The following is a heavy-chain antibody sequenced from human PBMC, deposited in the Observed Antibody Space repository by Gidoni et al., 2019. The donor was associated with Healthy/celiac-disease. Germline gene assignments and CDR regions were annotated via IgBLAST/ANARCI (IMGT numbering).Heavy chain of an antibody. Sequence: EVQLVESGGGLVQPGRSLRLSCAASGFTFDAYAMHWVRQAPGKGLEWVSGISWNSGSIGYADSVKGRFTISRDNAKNSLYLQMNSLRAEDTALYYCAKDRGYGAQLYYYYGMDVWGQGTTVTVSS. CDR3: AKDRGYGAQLYYYYGMDV. J-gene: IGHJ6*02. V-gene: IGHV3-9*01. CDR2: ISWNSGSI. CDR1: GFTFDAYA. D-gene: IGHD4-17*01.